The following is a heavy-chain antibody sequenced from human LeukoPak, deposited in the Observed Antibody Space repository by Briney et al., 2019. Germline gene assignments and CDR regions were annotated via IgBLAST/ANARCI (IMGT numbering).Heavy chain of an antibody. J-gene: IGHJ5*02. CDR3: ARGAQAVAGTIWFDP. Sequence: SVKVSCKASGGTFSSYAISWGRQAPGQGLEWMGGIIPIFGTANYAQKFQGRVTITADESTSTAYMELSSLRSEDTAVYYCARGAQAVAGTIWFDPWGQGTLVTVSS. CDR1: GGTFSSYA. CDR2: IIPIFGTA. D-gene: IGHD6-19*01. V-gene: IGHV1-69*13.